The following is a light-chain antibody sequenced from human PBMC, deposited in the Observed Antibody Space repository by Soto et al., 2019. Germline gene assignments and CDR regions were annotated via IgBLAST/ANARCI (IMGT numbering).Light chain of an antibody. CDR3: PHYNSDSEA. J-gene: IGKJ1*01. CDR2: KAS. V-gene: IGKV1-5*03. Sequence: DIQMPQSPSTLSGSVGDRVTITCRASQTSSSWLAWYQQKPGKAPKLLIYKASTLKSGVPSRFSGSGSGTEFTLTISSLQPDDFATYYCPHYNSDSEAFGQGTKVELK. CDR1: QTSSSW.